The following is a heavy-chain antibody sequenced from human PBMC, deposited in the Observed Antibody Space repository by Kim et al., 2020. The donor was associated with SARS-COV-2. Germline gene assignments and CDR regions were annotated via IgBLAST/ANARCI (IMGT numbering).Heavy chain of an antibody. V-gene: IGHV3-21*01. Sequence: GGSLRLSCAASGFTFSTYSMNWVRQAPGKGLEWVSSISSSSTYIYYADSVKGRFTISRDNAKNSLYLKMNSLRAEDTAVYYCARDTEGYCTNGVCSGLDYWGQGTLVTVSS. J-gene: IGHJ4*02. CDR1: GFTFSTYS. CDR3: ARDTEGYCTNGVCSGLDY. CDR2: ISSSSTYI. D-gene: IGHD2-8*01.